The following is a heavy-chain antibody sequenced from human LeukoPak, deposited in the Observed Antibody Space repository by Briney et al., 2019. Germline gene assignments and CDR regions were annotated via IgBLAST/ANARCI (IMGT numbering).Heavy chain of an antibody. CDR3: ARDKAHSYGYYFDP. CDR2: IANGAT. CDR1: GGGISTYY. V-gene: IGHV4-4*08. D-gene: IGHD3-10*01. Sequence: SETLSLTCTVAGGGISTYYWNWIRQTPGKGLEWVGHIANGATDYNPSLKSRAIISVDTSKNQISLRLTSVTAAGTAVYHCARDKAHSYGYYFDPWGPGTQVLVSS. J-gene: IGHJ4*02.